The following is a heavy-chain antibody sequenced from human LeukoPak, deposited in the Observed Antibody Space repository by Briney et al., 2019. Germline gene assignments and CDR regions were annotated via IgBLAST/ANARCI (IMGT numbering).Heavy chain of an antibody. CDR3: ARDLGTRDAYSSDWYVGYYYYGMDV. V-gene: IGHV1-18*01. CDR1: GYTFTSYG. D-gene: IGHD6-19*01. CDR2: ISAYNGNT. J-gene: IGHJ6*02. Sequence: ASVKVSCKASGYTFTSYGISWVRQAPGQGLEWMGWISAYNGNTNYAQKLQGRVTMTTDTSTSTAYMELRSLRSDDTAVYYCARDLGTRDAYSSDWYVGYYYYGMDVWGQGTTVTVSS.